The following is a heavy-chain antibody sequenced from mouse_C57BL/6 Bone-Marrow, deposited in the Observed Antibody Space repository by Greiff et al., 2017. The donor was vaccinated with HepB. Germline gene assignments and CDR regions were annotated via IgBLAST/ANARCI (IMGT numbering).Heavy chain of an antibody. V-gene: IGHV1-81*01. CDR3: ASRTGSAMDY. CDR1: GYTFTSYG. J-gene: IGHJ4*01. CDR2: IYPRSGNT. D-gene: IGHD4-1*01. Sequence: QVQLQQSGAELARPGASVKLSCKASGYTFTSYGISWVKQRTGQGLEWIGEIYPRSGNTYYNEKFKGKATLTADKSSSTAYMELRSLTSEDSAVYFCASRTGSAMDYWGQGTSVTVSS.